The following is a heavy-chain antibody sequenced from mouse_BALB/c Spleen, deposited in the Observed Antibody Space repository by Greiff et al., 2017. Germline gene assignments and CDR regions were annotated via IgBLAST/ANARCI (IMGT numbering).Heavy chain of an antibody. D-gene: IGHD2-10*02. CDR3: ARRMDTYYFDY. CDR1: GFTFSSYG. V-gene: IGHV5-6*01. Sequence: EVQLVESGGDLVKPGGSLKLSCAASGFTFSSYGMSWVRQTPDKRLEWVATISSGGSYTYYPDSVKGRFTISRDNAKNTLYLQMSSLKSEDTAMYYCARRMDTYYFDYWGQGTTLTVSS. J-gene: IGHJ2*01. CDR2: ISSGGSYT.